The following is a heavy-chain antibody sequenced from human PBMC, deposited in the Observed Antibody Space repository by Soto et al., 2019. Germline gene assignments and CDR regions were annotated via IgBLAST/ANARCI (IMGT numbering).Heavy chain of an antibody. Sequence: EVQLVGSGGGLVQPGGSLRLSCAASGFTFSNYWMSWVRQDPGKGLEWVANIKQDGGDQYYVDSVKGRFSISRDNAKNSLYLQMNSLRAEDTAVYYCARDEAIDYWGQGTLVTVSS. CDR1: GFTFSNYW. CDR3: ARDEAIDY. CDR2: IKQDGGDQ. V-gene: IGHV3-7*03. J-gene: IGHJ4*02.